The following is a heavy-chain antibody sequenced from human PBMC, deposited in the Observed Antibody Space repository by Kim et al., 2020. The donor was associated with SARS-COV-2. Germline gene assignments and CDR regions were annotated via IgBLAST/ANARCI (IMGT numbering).Heavy chain of an antibody. Sequence: ASVKVSCKVSGYTLTELSMHWVRQAPGKGLEWMGGFDPEDGETIYAQKFQGRVTMTEDTSTDTAYMELSSLRSEDTAVYYCAAMITFGGVIVPVTPFDYWGQGTLVTVSS. CDR3: AAMITFGGVIVPVTPFDY. V-gene: IGHV1-24*01. CDR1: GYTLTELS. J-gene: IGHJ4*02. D-gene: IGHD3-16*02. CDR2: FDPEDGET.